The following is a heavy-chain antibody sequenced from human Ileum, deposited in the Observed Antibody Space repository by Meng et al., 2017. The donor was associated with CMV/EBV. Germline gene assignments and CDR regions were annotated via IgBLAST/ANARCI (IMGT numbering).Heavy chain of an antibody. CDR1: GGSISDSRYL. CDR3: ARGIEV. J-gene: IGHJ4*02. Sequence: QLQLQESGPGLVKPSATLSLTCTVSGGSISDSRYLWGWIRQPPGKGLEWIGSMSYGGKSYYSPSLKSRVTVSLDTSKEQFSLTLNSMTAADTAVYYCARGIEVWGQGSLVTVSS. D-gene: IGHD2/OR15-2a*01. V-gene: IGHV4-39*07. CDR2: MSYGGKS.